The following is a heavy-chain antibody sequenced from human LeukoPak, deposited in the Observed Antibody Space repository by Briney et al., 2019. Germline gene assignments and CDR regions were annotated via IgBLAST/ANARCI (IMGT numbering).Heavy chain of an antibody. V-gene: IGHV4-59*01. CDR2: IYYSGST. CDR3: ARKVVGATYYFDY. Sequence: SETLSLTCTVSGGSISSYYWSWIRQPPGKGLEWIGYIYYSGSTNYNPSLKSRVTISVDTSKNQFSLKLSSVTAADTAVYYCARKVVGATYYFDYWGQGTLVTVSS. J-gene: IGHJ4*02. D-gene: IGHD1-26*01. CDR1: GGSISSYY.